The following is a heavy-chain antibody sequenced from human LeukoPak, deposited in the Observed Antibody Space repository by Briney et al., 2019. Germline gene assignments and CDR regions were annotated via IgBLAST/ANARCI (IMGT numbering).Heavy chain of an antibody. D-gene: IGHD5-12*01. CDR1: GFTFSSYE. CDR3: AKGGGYEAQYYYYYLDV. CDR2: ISSSGSTI. Sequence: GGSLRLSCAASGFTFSSYEMHWVRQAPGKGLEWVSYISSSGSTIYYADSVKGRFTISRDNAKNSLYLQMKSLRAEDTAVYYCAKGGGYEAQYYYYYLDVWGKGTTVTISS. J-gene: IGHJ6*03. V-gene: IGHV3-48*03.